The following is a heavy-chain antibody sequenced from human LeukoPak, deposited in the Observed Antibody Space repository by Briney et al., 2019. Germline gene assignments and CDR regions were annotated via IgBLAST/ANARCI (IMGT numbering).Heavy chain of an antibody. CDR2: IIPIFGTA. V-gene: IGHV1-69*01. J-gene: IGHJ5*02. CDR3: ARDPEYYGSSNPGWFDP. CDR1: GGTFSSYA. Sequence: SVKVSCKASGGTFSSYAISWVRQAPGQGLEWMGGIIPIFGTANYAQKFQGRVTITADESTSTAYMELSSLRSEDTAVYYCARDPEYYGSSNPGWFDPWGQGTLVTVSS. D-gene: IGHD3-22*01.